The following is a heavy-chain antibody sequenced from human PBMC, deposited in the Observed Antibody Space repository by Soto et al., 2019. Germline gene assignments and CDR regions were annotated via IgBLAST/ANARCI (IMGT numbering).Heavy chain of an antibody. J-gene: IGHJ4*02. Sequence: LSLTCTVSGGSIITYYWSWIRQPPGKGLEWIGYIYYSGSTNYNPSLKSRVTISADTSKNQFSLKLNSMTAADTAVCYCARHNYGSGSTYFDYWGQGTLVTVSS. CDR1: GGSIITYY. V-gene: IGHV4-59*08. D-gene: IGHD3-10*01. CDR3: ARHNYGSGSTYFDY. CDR2: IYYSGST.